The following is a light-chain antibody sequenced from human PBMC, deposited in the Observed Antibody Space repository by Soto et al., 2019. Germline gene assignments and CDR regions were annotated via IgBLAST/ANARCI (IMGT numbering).Light chain of an antibody. J-gene: IGKJ1*01. CDR3: QQYNSGGT. Sequence: MTQSPATLSVSPGERVALSCRASQSVRSNLAWYQQKPGQAPRLLIYEASARATSVPARFSGSGSGTEFTLTISSLQSEDFAVYYCQQYNSGGTFGQGTKVDIK. V-gene: IGKV3-15*01. CDR1: QSVRSN. CDR2: EAS.